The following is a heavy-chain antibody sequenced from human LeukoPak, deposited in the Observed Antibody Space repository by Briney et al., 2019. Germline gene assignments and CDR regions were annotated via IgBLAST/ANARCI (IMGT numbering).Heavy chain of an antibody. J-gene: IGHJ4*02. V-gene: IGHV1-18*01. CDR2: ISAYNGNT. Sequence: GASVKVSRKASGYTFTSYGISLVRQAPGQGLEWMGWISAYNGNTNYAQKLQGRVTMTTDTSTSTAYMELRSLRSDDTAVYYCAREVGDSSGYSFDYWGQGTLVTVSS. D-gene: IGHD3-22*01. CDR1: GYTFTSYG. CDR3: AREVGDSSGYSFDY.